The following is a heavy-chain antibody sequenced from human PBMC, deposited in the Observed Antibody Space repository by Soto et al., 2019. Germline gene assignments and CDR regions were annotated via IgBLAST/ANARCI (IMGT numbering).Heavy chain of an antibody. D-gene: IGHD3-9*01. CDR1: GGSFSGYY. CDR2: INHSGST. Sequence: PSATLSLTCAVYGGSFSGYYWSWIRQPPGKGLEWIGEINHSGSTNYNPSLKSRVTISVDTSKNQFSLKLSSVTAADTTVYYCARGYDILTGARDYYYYYGMDVWGQGTTVTSP. CDR3: ARGYDILTGARDYYYYYGMDV. V-gene: IGHV4-34*01. J-gene: IGHJ6*02.